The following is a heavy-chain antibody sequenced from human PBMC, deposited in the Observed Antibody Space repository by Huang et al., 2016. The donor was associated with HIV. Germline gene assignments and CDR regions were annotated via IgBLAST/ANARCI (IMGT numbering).Heavy chain of an antibody. CDR3: ARAPVRVGVLSYYYYIDV. J-gene: IGHJ6*03. D-gene: IGHD1-26*01. CDR2: ISYDGSNK. V-gene: IGHV3-30*14. Sequence: QVQLVESGGGVVQPGRSLRLSCAASGFTFSSYAMHWVRQTPGKGLEWVAIISYDGSNKYYADSVKGRFTISRDNAKNTLYLQMNSLRAEDTAVYYCARAPVRVGVLSYYYYIDVWGKGTTVTVSS. CDR1: GFTFSSYA.